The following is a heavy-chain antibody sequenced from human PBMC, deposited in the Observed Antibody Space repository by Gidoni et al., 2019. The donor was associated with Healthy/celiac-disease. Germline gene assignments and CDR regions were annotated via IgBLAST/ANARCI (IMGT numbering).Heavy chain of an antibody. Sequence: EVQLVESGGGLVQPGGALRLSGAASGFTFSSYWMSWVRQAPGKGLEWVANIKQDGSEKYYVDSVKGRFTISRDNAKNSLYLQMNSLRAEDTAVYYCARWYDSSGYYSDYWGQGTLVTVSS. CDR3: ARWYDSSGYYSDY. V-gene: IGHV3-7*01. CDR1: GFTFSSYW. D-gene: IGHD3-22*01. CDR2: IKQDGSEK. J-gene: IGHJ4*02.